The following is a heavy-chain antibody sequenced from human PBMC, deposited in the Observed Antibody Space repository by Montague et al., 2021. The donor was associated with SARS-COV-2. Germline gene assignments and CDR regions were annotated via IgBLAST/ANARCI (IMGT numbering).Heavy chain of an antibody. J-gene: IGHJ4*02. V-gene: IGHV3-33*01. Sequence: SLRLSCAASGFTFGSYGMRWVRQAPAKGLEWVAVIWKDGGERFHAESVKGRFAISRDNSKNTLYLGMNTLRAEDTALYYCARDDSRDGNNFDYWGQGVLVTVSS. CDR1: GFTFGSYG. CDR3: ARDDSRDGNNFDY. D-gene: IGHD5-24*01. CDR2: IWKDGGER.